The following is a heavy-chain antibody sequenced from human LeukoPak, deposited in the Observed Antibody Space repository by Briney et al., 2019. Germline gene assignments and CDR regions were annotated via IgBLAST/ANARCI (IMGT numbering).Heavy chain of an antibody. CDR3: AGRDVVVPAATYCSGGSCYEPFDY. J-gene: IGHJ4*02. Sequence: ASVKVSCKASGGTFSSYAISWVRQAPGQGLEWMGGIIPIFGTANYAQKFQGRVTITADESTSTAYMELSSLRSEDTAVYYCAGRDVVVPAATYCSGGSCYEPFDYWGQGTLVAVSS. CDR2: IIPIFGTA. D-gene: IGHD2-15*01. CDR1: GGTFSSYA. V-gene: IGHV1-69*13.